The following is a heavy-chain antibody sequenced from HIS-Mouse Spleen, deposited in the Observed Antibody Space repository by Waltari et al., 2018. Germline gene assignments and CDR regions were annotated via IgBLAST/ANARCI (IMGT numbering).Heavy chain of an antibody. CDR3: ARAGRYCSGGSCYYYFDY. J-gene: IGHJ4*02. CDR2: IYYSGST. Sequence: QVQLQESGPGLVKPSETLSLTCTVSGGSISSYYWSWIRQPPGKGLEWIGYIYYSGSTNYTPSLKSRVTISVDTSKNQFSLKLSSVTAADTAVYYCARAGRYCSGGSCYYYFDYWGQGTLVTVSS. V-gene: IGHV4-59*01. CDR1: GGSISSYY. D-gene: IGHD2-15*01.